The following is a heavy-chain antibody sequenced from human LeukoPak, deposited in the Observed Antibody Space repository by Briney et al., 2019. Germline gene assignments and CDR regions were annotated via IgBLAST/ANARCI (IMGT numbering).Heavy chain of an antibody. J-gene: IGHJ3*02. Sequence: SETLSLTCTVSGYSISSGYYWGWIRQPPGKGLEWIGTIYHSGSTYYNPSLKSRVTISVDTSKNQFSLKLSSVTAADTAVYYCAKTVTVTTSAFDIWGQGTMVTVSS. CDR1: GYSISSGYY. D-gene: IGHD4-17*01. CDR2: IYHSGST. V-gene: IGHV4-38-2*02. CDR3: AKTVTVTTSAFDI.